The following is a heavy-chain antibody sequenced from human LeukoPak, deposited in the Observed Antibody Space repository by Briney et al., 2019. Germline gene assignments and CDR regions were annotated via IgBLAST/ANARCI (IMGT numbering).Heavy chain of an antibody. V-gene: IGHV4-39*01. CDR2: IYYSGGT. CDR1: GGSISSSSYY. CDR3: ARDLGIAVAKTISTWFDP. Sequence: SETLSLTRTVSGGSISSSSYYWGWIRQPPGKGLEWIGSIYYSGGTYYNPSLKSRVTISVDTSKNQFSLKLSSVTAADTAVYYCARDLGIAVAKTISTWFDPWGQGTLVTVSS. J-gene: IGHJ5*02. D-gene: IGHD6-19*01.